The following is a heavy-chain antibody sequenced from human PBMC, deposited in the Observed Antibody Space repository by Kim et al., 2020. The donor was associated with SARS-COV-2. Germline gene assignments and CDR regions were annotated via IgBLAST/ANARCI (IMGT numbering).Heavy chain of an antibody. Sequence: GGSLRLSCAASGFTVSSNYMSWVRQAPGKGLEWVSVIYSGGSTYYADSVKGRFTISRDNSKNTLYLQMNSLRAEDTAVYYCARYCSSTSCYTWGIPDAFDIWGQGTMVTVSS. D-gene: IGHD2-2*02. CDR3: ARYCSSTSCYTWGIPDAFDI. CDR1: GFTVSSNY. J-gene: IGHJ3*02. V-gene: IGHV3-53*01. CDR2: IYSGGST.